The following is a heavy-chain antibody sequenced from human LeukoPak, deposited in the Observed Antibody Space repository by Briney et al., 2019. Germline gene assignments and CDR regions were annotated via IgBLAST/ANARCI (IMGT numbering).Heavy chain of an antibody. CDR2: INPNSGGT. CDR1: GYTFTGYY. CDR3: AIEPNYGAIDAFDI. Sequence: PSVKVSCKASGYTFTGYYMHWVRQAPGQGLEWMGWINPNSGGTNYAQKFQGRVTMTRDTSISTAYMELSRLRSDDTAVYYCAIEPNYGAIDAFDIWGQGTMVTVSS. J-gene: IGHJ3*02. V-gene: IGHV1-2*02. D-gene: IGHD4-17*01.